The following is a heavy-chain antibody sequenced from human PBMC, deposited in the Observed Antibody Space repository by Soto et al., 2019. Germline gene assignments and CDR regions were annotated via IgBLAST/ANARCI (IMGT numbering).Heavy chain of an antibody. CDR2: IYYSGST. J-gene: IGHJ4*02. V-gene: IGHV4-61*08. CDR1: GGSISSGDYY. Sequence: SETLSLTCTVSGGSISSGDYYWTWIRQSPGKGLEWIGYIYYSGSTNYNPSLKSRVTISVDTSKNQFSLKLSSVTAADTAVYYCARWYGGSLDYWGQGTLVTVSS. D-gene: IGHD4-17*01. CDR3: ARWYGGSLDY.